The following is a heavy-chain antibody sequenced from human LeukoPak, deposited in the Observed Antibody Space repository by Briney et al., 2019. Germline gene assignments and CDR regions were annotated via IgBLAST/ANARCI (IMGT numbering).Heavy chain of an antibody. CDR1: GYTFSNFG. J-gene: IGHJ4*02. Sequence: ASVKVSCKASGYTFSNFGMNWVRQAPGQGLEWMGWISGNNDNPNYGQKFQGRFTLTTDSSTSTAYMEQRNLRSDDTAVYYCARDGTSTDDYWGQGTLVTVSS. D-gene: IGHD2-2*01. CDR3: ARDGTSTDDY. CDR2: ISGNNDNP. V-gene: IGHV1-18*01.